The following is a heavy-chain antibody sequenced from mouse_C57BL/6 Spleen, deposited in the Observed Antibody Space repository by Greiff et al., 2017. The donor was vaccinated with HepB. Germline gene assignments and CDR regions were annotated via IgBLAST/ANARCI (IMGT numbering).Heavy chain of an antibody. V-gene: IGHV5-4*01. CDR2: ISDGGSYT. D-gene: IGHD1-1*01. CDR1: GFTFSSYA. J-gene: IGHJ1*03. CDR3: ARDRKNYCGSSYFWYFDV. Sequence: EVKVVESGGGLVKPGGSLKLSCAASGFTFSSYAMSWVRQTPEKRLEWVATISDGGSYTYYPDNVKGRFTISRDNAKNNLYLQMSHLKSEDTAMYYCARDRKNYCGSSYFWYFDVWGTGTTVTVSS.